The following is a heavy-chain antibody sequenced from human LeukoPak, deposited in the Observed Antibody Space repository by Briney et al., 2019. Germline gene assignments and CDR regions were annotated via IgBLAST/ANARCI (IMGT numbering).Heavy chain of an antibody. Sequence: KPSETLSLTCAVSGGSISSSSYYWGWIRQPPGKGLEWIGSIYYSGSTYYNPSLKSRVTISVDTSKNQFSLKLSSVTAADTAVYYCARHLSPYYGSGSYGSLDYWGQGTLVTVSS. CDR2: IYYSGST. J-gene: IGHJ4*02. D-gene: IGHD3-10*01. V-gene: IGHV4-39*01. CDR1: GGSISSSSYY. CDR3: ARHLSPYYGSGSYGSLDY.